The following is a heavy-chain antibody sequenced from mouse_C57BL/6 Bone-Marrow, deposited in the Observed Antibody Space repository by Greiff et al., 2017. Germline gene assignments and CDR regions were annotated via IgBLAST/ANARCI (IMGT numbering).Heavy chain of an antibody. CDR2: IYPGSGST. J-gene: IGHJ3*01. Sequence: VQLQQPGAELVKPGASVKMSCKASGYTFTSYWITWVKQRPGQGLEWIGDIYPGSGSTNYNEKFKSKATLTVDTSSSTAYMQISSLTSEDSAVFYCARVSFYYGFTWFAYWGQGTLVTVSA. CDR3: ARVSFYYGFTWFAY. D-gene: IGHD2-2*01. CDR1: GYTFTSYW. V-gene: IGHV1-55*01.